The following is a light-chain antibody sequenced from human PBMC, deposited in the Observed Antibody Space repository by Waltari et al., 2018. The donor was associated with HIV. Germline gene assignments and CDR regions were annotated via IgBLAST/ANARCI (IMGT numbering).Light chain of an antibody. Sequence: SYVLTQPPSVSVAPGETARITCGGSDIGRKHVHWYQQKSGQAPLLVIYDDRRRPSVIPARLSGSNSGNTATLTISRVEGADEADYYCQVWENSRDQSFGPGTRVTV. CDR2: DDR. CDR1: DIGRKH. J-gene: IGLJ1*01. V-gene: IGLV3-21*01. CDR3: QVWENSRDQS.